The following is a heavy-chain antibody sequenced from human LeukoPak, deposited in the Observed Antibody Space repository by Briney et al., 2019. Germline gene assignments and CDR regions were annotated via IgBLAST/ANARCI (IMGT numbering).Heavy chain of an antibody. J-gene: IGHJ4*02. D-gene: IGHD1-14*01. CDR2: INIDGSDT. CDR1: GFTFSDYW. V-gene: IGHV3-74*01. Sequence: GGSLRLSCAASGFTFSDYWMHWVRQAPGKGLVWVSRINIDGSDTTYADSVKGRFTISRDNAKSTLYLQMNSLRVEDTAVYFFARNGSPTTGGFDYGGQGPRVTVS. CDR3: ARNGSPTTGGFDY.